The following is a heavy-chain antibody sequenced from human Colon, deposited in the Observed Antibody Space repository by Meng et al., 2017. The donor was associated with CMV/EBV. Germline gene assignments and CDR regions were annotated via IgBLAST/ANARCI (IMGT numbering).Heavy chain of an antibody. J-gene: IGHJ4*02. CDR1: GFSISSGYY. Sequence: SETLSLTCSVSGFSISSGYYWGWIRQSPEKGLERIGTTYYGGTTTYNPSLKNRVHISIDTSKNQFFLKLDSVTAADTAVYFCARELPRAQWGQGILVTVSS. D-gene: IGHD1-14*01. CDR2: TYYGGTT. V-gene: IGHV4-38-2*02. CDR3: ARELPRAQ.